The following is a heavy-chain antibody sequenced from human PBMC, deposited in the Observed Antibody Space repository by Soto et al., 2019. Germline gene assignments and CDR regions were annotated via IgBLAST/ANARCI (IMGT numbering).Heavy chain of an antibody. Sequence: QVHLVESGGGVVQPGRSLRLSCAVSGFTFDNYGMNWVRQAPGKGLEWVESIWYDGSKSYYGESVEGRFSIARDNSKDTLYLQMSSLRAEDTAVYYCARTNDAYGGAFDFWGRGTTVTVSP. J-gene: IGHJ3*01. CDR3: ARTNDAYGGAFDF. CDR1: GFTFDNYG. V-gene: IGHV3-33*01. CDR2: IWYDGSKS. D-gene: IGHD3-16*01.